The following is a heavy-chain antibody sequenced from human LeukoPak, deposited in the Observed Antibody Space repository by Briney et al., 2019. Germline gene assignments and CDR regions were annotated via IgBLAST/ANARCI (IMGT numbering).Heavy chain of an antibody. CDR2: INHSGST. J-gene: IGHJ4*02. V-gene: IGHV4-34*01. D-gene: IGHD3-22*01. CDR3: ASGLDYYDSSGYYYFDY. Sequence: NPSETLSLTCAVYGGSFSGYYWSWIRQPPGKGLEWIGEINHSGSTNYNPSLKSRVTISVDTSKNQFSLKLSSVTAADTAVYYCASGLDYYDSSGYYYFDYWGQGTLVTVSS. CDR1: GGSFSGYY.